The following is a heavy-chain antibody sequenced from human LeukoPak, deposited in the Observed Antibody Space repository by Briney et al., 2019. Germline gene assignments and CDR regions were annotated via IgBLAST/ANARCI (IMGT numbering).Heavy chain of an antibody. CDR2: IYYSGST. J-gene: IGHJ4*02. CDR1: GGSISSGGYY. D-gene: IGHD3-22*01. CDR3: ARDGGDSSGYPFDY. V-gene: IGHV4-31*03. Sequence: SQTLSLTCTVSGGSISSGGYYWSCVRQHPGKGLEWLGYIYYSGSTYYNPSLKSRVTISVDTSKNQFSLKLSSVTAADTAVYYCARDGGDSSGYPFDYWGQGTLVTVSS.